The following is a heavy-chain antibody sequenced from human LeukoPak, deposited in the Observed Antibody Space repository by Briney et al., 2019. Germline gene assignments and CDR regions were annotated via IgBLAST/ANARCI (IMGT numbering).Heavy chain of an antibody. J-gene: IGHJ4*02. CDR1: GFTVNSNW. V-gene: IGHV3-53*01. CDR3: ARCRLYSSQGDLYFDY. D-gene: IGHD2-2*02. Sequence: GGSLRLSCAASGFTVNSNWLSWVRQAPGKGLEWVSIIYSGGSTYYADSVKGRFTISRDNSKNTLYLQMNSLRAEDTAVYYCARCRLYSSQGDLYFDYWGQGTLVTVSS. CDR2: IYSGGST.